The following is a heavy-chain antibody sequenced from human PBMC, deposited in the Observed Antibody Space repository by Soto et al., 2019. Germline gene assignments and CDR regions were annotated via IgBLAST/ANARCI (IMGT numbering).Heavy chain of an antibody. Sequence: QVQLVQSGAAVKKPGASVKISCKASGYTFTSYYMHWVRQAPGQGLEWMGIINPSGGSTNYAQKLQGRVAMTRDTSTSTVYMELNSLRSEDTAVYYCARPPSPGCINAVCYPLDYWGQGTLVTVSS. D-gene: IGHD2-8*01. V-gene: IGHV1-46*01. CDR3: ARPPSPGCINAVCYPLDY. J-gene: IGHJ4*02. CDR1: GYTFTSYY. CDR2: INPSGGST.